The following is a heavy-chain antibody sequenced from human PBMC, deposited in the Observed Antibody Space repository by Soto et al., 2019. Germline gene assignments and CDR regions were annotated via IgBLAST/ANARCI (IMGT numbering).Heavy chain of an antibody. Sequence: EVQLLESGGGLVQPGGSLRLSCAASGFTFSSYAMSWVRQAPGKGLEWVSAISGSGGSTYYADSVKGRFTISRDNSKNTLYLQMNSLRAEDTAVYYCAKEEKGWDYGGNPDYFDYWGQGTLVTVSS. CDR1: GFTFSSYA. J-gene: IGHJ4*02. D-gene: IGHD4-17*01. CDR2: ISGSGGST. V-gene: IGHV3-23*01. CDR3: AKEEKGWDYGGNPDYFDY.